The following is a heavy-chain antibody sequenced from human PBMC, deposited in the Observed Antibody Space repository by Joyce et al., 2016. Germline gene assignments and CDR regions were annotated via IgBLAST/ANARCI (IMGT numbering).Heavy chain of an antibody. CDR1: GFTFSNSG. Sequence: EVQLVESGGGLVQPGGSLRLSCAASGFTFSNSGMTWVRQAPGKGQEGLATINQDESEKSYVDSGRGRFTISRENAENSLHLQMSSLRAEDTAVYYCARLAVYDYVWGNYRPFDYWGQGTLVTVSS. V-gene: IGHV3-7*01. J-gene: IGHJ4*02. CDR3: ARLAVYDYVWGNYRPFDY. CDR2: INQDESEK. D-gene: IGHD3-16*02.